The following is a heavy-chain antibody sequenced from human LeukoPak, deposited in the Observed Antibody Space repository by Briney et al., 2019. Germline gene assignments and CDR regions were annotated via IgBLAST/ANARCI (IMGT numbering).Heavy chain of an antibody. Sequence: SQTLSLTCAISGDSVSSNSAAWNWLRQSPSRGLEWLGRTYYRSKLYNVYAVSVKSRITITPDTSKNQFSLQLNSVTPEDTAVYYCAREGYSSSSYPEGAVDYWGQGTLVTVSS. V-gene: IGHV6-1*01. CDR3: AREGYSSSSYPEGAVDY. CDR1: GDSVSSNSAA. J-gene: IGHJ4*02. CDR2: TYYRSKLYN. D-gene: IGHD6-6*01.